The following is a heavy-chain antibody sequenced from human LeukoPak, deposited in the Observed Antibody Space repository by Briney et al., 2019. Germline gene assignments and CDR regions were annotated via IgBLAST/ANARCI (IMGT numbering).Heavy chain of an antibody. CDR3: ARVAQRGYSYGLQLDY. CDR2: IIPIFGTA. V-gene: IGHV1-69*06. D-gene: IGHD5-18*01. J-gene: IGHJ4*02. Sequence: SVKVSCKASGGTFSSYAISWVRQAPGQGLEWMGRIIPIFGTANYAQKFQGRVTITADKSTSTAYMELSSLRSEDTAVYYCARVAQRGYSYGLQLDYWGQGALVTVSS. CDR1: GGTFSSYA.